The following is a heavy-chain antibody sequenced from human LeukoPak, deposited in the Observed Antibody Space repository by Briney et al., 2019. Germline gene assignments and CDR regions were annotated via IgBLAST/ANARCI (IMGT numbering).Heavy chain of an antibody. V-gene: IGHV4-34*01. CDR1: GESFSAYY. CDR3: ARGIWQQLFGY. CDR2: INHSGST. Sequence: SETLSLTCAVYGESFSAYYWTWIRQPPGKGLEWVGEINHSGSTNYNPPLKSRVTISVDTSKNQFSLKLSSVTAADTAVYYCARGIWQQLFGYWGQGTLVTVSS. D-gene: IGHD6-13*01. J-gene: IGHJ4*02.